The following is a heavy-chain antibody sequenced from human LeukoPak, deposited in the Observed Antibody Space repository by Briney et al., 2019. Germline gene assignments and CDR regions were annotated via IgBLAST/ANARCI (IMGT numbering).Heavy chain of an antibody. V-gene: IGHV1-2*06. CDR1: GYTFTGYY. J-gene: IGHJ1*01. CDR3: ARDDYSRSPGDLQH. CDR2: INPNSGGT. Sequence: ASVKVSCKASGYTFTGYYIHWVRQAPGQGLEWMGRINPNSGGTNYAQKFQGRVTMTRDTSISTAYMDLSSLRSDDTAVYYCARDDYSRSPGDLQHWGQGTLVTVSS. D-gene: IGHD6-6*01.